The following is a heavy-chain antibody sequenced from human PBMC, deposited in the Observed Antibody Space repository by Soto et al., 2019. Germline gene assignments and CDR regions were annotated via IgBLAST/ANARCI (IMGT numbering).Heavy chain of an antibody. Sequence: QVQLVQSGAEVKKPGASVKVSCKASGYTFTSYYMHWLRQAPGQGLEWMGIINPSGGSTNYAQKFQARXXMXGXXSTSTVYMELSSLRSEDTAVYYCARKMATAASSDFWGQGTLVTVSS. CDR1: GYTFTSYY. CDR3: ARKMATAASSDF. V-gene: IGHV1-46*01. D-gene: IGHD5-18*01. J-gene: IGHJ4*02. CDR2: INPSGGST.